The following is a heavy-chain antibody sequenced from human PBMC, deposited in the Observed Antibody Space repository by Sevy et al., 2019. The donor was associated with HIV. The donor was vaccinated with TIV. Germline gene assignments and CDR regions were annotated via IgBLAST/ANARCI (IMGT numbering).Heavy chain of an antibody. CDR1: GGSFSGYY. CDR3: ARTVRAALDPEENYYFDY. CDR2: INHIGST. Sequence: SETLSLTCAVYGGSFSGYYWTWIRQPPGKGLEWIGEINHIGSTNYNPSLKSRVTISVDTSKNQFSLNLSSVTAADTAIYYCARTVRAALDPEENYYFDYWGQGTLVTVSS. V-gene: IGHV4-34*01. J-gene: IGHJ4*02. D-gene: IGHD6-25*01.